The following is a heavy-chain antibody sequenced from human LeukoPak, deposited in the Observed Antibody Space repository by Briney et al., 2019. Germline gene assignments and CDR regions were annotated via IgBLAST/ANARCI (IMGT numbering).Heavy chain of an antibody. V-gene: IGHV3-23*01. J-gene: IGHJ4*02. CDR3: ANLAHYYDSSGYLLDY. Sequence: GGSLRLSCAASGFTFSSYAMSWVRQAPGKGLEWVSAISGSGGSTYYADSVKGRFTISRDNSKNTLYLQMNSLRAEDTAVYYCANLAHYYDSSGYLLDYWGQGTLVTVSS. D-gene: IGHD3-22*01. CDR2: ISGSGGST. CDR1: GFTFSSYA.